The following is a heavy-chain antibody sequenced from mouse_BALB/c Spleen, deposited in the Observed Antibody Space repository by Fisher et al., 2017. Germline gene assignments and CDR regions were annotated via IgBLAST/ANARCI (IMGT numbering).Heavy chain of an antibody. V-gene: IGHV1-42*01. CDR3: ARRGDYDGDWYFDV. Sequence: KFKGKATLTVDKSSSTAYMQLKSLTSEDSAVYYCARRGDYDGDWYFDVWGAGTTVTVSS. D-gene: IGHD2-4*01. J-gene: IGHJ1*01.